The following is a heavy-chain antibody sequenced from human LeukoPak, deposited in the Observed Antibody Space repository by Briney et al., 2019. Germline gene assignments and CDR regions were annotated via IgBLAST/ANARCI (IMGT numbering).Heavy chain of an antibody. D-gene: IGHD3-10*02. J-gene: IGHJ6*04. V-gene: IGHV3-74*01. Sequence: PGGSLRLSCAASGFTFSSYWMHWVRHAPGKGLVWVSRVNSDGSSTSCADSVKGRFTISRDNAKNTLYLQMNSLRAEDTAVYYCAELGITMIGGVWGKGTTVTISS. CDR1: GFTFSSYW. CDR2: VNSDGSST. CDR3: AELGITMIGGV.